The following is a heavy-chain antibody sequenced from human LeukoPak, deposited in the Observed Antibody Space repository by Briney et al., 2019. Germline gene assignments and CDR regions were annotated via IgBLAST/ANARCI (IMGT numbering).Heavy chain of an antibody. CDR2: IIPIFGTA. CDR1: GGTFSSYA. Sequence: ASVKVSCKASGGTFSSYAISWARQAPGQGLEWMGGIIPIFGTANYAQKFQGRVTITTDESTSTAYMELSSLRSEDTAVYYCASLGREDIVVVPAANYYYYYYMDVWGKGTTVTVSS. D-gene: IGHD2-2*01. CDR3: ASLGREDIVVVPAANYYYYYYMDV. J-gene: IGHJ6*03. V-gene: IGHV1-69*05.